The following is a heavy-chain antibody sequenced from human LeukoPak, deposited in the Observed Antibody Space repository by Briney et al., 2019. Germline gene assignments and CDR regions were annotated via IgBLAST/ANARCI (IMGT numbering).Heavy chain of an antibody. CDR3: ARVLYHGVNYDFWRIHYYFDY. CDR2: IYYSGST. CDR1: GASIDGSTYY. D-gene: IGHD3-3*01. Sequence: PSETLSLTCTVSGASIDGSTYYWGWIRQPPRKGLEWIASIYYSGSTYYNPSLKSRVTTSVDTSKSQISLQLNSVTAADTAVYYCARVLYHGVNYDFWRIHYYFDYWGQGTLVTVSS. J-gene: IGHJ4*02. V-gene: IGHV4-39*02.